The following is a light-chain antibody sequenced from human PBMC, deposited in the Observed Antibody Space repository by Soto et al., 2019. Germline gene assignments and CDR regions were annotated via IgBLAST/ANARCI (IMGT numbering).Light chain of an antibody. CDR3: QHYNSPWT. CDR1: QSISSW. CDR2: KAS. V-gene: IGKV1-5*03. J-gene: IGKJ1*01. Sequence: DIQMTQSPSTLSASVGDRVTITCRASQSISSWLAWYQQKPGKAPKLLIYKASSLESGVPSRFSGSGSGTEFTLTISSLQPYDFATYYRQHYNSPWTFGQGTKVEIK.